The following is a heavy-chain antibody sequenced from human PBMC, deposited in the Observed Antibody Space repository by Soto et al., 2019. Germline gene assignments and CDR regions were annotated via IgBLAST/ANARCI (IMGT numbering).Heavy chain of an antibody. J-gene: IGHJ6*02. V-gene: IGHV1-69*01. CDR3: ARSQGSSTSLELYYYYYYGMEV. CDR2: IIPISGTA. D-gene: IGHD2-2*01. CDR1: GGTFSSYA. Sequence: QVQLLQSGAEVKKPGSSVKVSCKASGGTFSSYAISWVRQAPGQGLEWMGGIIPISGTANYAQKFQGRVTITADESTSTAYMELSSLRSEDTAVYYCARSQGSSTSLELYYYYYYGMEVWGHGTTVTVSS.